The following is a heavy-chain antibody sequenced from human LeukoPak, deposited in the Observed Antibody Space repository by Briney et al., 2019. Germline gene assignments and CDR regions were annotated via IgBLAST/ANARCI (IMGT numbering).Heavy chain of an antibody. CDR1: GGSFSGYY. Sequence: PSETLSLTCAVYGGSFSGYYWSWIRQPPKKGLEWIGDINHSGSTNYNASLQSRVTMSVDTSKNQFSLKMNSVTAADTAVYYCASGDGSGSSNWFDPWGQGTLVTVSS. V-gene: IGHV4-34*01. J-gene: IGHJ5*02. CDR2: INHSGST. D-gene: IGHD3-10*01. CDR3: ASGDGSGSSNWFDP.